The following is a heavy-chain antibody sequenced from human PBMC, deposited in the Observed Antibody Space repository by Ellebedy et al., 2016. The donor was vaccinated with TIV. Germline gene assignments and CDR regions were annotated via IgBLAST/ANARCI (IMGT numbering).Heavy chain of an antibody. CDR1: GGTFSSYA. V-gene: IGHV1-69*04. Sequence: AASVKVSCKASGGTFSSYAISWVRQAPGQGLEWMGRIIPILGIANYAQKFQGRVTMTRNTSISTAYMELSSLRAEDTAVYYCAKVSLGSVAVAGTLEHFDYWGQGTLVTVSS. CDR3: AKVSLGSVAVAGTLEHFDY. CDR2: IIPILGIA. J-gene: IGHJ4*02. D-gene: IGHD6-19*01.